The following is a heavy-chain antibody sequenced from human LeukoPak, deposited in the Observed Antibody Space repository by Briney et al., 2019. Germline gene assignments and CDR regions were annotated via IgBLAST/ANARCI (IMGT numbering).Heavy chain of an antibody. V-gene: IGHV3-23*01. Sequence: GGSLRLSCAASGFTFSSYGMSWVRQAPGKGLEWVSAISGSGGSTYYADSVKGRFTISRDDSKNTLSLQMNSLRVEDTAVYYCARDLAWGAFDYWGQGTLVTVSS. CDR3: ARDLAWGAFDY. CDR2: ISGSGGST. J-gene: IGHJ4*02. D-gene: IGHD7-27*01. CDR1: GFTFSSYG.